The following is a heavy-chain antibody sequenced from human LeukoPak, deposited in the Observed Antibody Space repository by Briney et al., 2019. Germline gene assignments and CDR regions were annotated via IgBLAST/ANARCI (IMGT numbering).Heavy chain of an antibody. Sequence: SQTLSLTCTVSGGSISSGSYYWSWIRQPAGKGLEWIGRIYTSGSTNYNPSLKSRVTISVDTSKNQFSLKLSSVTAADTAVYYCARALNYCSSTSCFEYFQHWGQGTLVTVSS. CDR1: GGSISSGSYY. V-gene: IGHV4-61*02. J-gene: IGHJ1*01. CDR2: IYTSGST. CDR3: ARALNYCSSTSCFEYFQH. D-gene: IGHD2-2*01.